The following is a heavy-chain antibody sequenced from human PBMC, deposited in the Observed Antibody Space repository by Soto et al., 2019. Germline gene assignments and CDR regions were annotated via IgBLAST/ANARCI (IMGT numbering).Heavy chain of an antibody. V-gene: IGHV3-15*07. CDR3: IVVLWFGEFVDTDF. D-gene: IGHD3-10*01. CDR2: IKSKTDGGTA. CDR1: GFTFSNAW. J-gene: IGHJ4*02. Sequence: GGSLRLSCAASGFTFSNAWMHWVRQAPGKGLEWVGRIKSKTDGGTADYAAPVKGRFTISRDDSKNTLYLQMNSLKTEDTAVYYCIVVLWFGEFVDTDFWGKGTLVTVSS.